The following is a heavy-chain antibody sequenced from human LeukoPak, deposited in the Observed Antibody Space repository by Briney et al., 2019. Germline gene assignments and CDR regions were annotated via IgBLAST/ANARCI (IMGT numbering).Heavy chain of an antibody. J-gene: IGHJ4*02. CDR2: INPGGSSI. Sequence: GRSLRLSCAASGFTFSSYWMHWVRQVPGKGLVWVARINPGGSSIAYADSVKGRFTISRDNAKNTLYLQMDSLRAEDTGVYYCARSNQADDYWGQGTLVTVSS. CDR3: ARSNQADDY. D-gene: IGHD1-14*01. CDR1: GFTFSSYW. V-gene: IGHV3-74*01.